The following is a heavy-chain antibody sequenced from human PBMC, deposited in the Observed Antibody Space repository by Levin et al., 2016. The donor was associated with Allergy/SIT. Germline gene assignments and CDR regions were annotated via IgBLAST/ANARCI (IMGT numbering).Heavy chain of an antibody. D-gene: IGHD2-15*01. Sequence: ASVKVSCKASGYTFTSYGISWVRQAPGQGLEWMGWINTYNDNTNYAQKIQGRVTMTTDTSTSTAYMELRSLKSDDTAVYYCATGGVAEFYYSYPMDVWGQGTTVIVSS. CDR3: ATGGVAEFYYSYPMDV. V-gene: IGHV1-18*01. CDR2: INTYNDNT. CDR1: GYTFTSYG. J-gene: IGHJ6*02.